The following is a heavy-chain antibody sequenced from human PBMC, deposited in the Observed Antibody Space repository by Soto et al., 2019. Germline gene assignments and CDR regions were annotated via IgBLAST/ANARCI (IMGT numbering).Heavy chain of an antibody. Sequence: QVQLVQSGAEVKKPGASVKVSCKASGYTFTSYYMHWVRQAPGQGLEWMGIINPSGGSTSYAQKCQGSVTMTRDTYTSTVDIELSSLRSEDTAVYYCARDLVGATEGDYWGQGTLVTVSS. CDR3: ARDLVGATEGDY. J-gene: IGHJ4*02. V-gene: IGHV1-46*01. CDR2: INPSGGST. CDR1: GYTFTSYY. D-gene: IGHD1-26*01.